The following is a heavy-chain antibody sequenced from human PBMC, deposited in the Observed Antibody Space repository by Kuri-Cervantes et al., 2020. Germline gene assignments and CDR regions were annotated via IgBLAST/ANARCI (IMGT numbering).Heavy chain of an antibody. Sequence: SETLSLTCCVSGYSITSGYYWAWIRQPLRKVLEWIGYIYYSGSTNYNPSLKSRVTISLDKSKNQFSLKLSSVTAADTAVYYCARDRRQTGDFDYWGQGNLVTVSS. CDR3: ARDRRQTGDFDY. CDR2: IYYSGST. D-gene: IGHD7-27*01. J-gene: IGHJ4*02. V-gene: IGHV4-61*05. CDR1: GYSITSGYY.